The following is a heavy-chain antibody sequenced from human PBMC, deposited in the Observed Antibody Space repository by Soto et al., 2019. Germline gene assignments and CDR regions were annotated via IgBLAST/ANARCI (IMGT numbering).Heavy chain of an antibody. CDR1: DGSISSGGYS. D-gene: IGHD3-22*01. CDR3: ARDTDDSSGYHWFDP. CDR2: IYHSGST. V-gene: IGHV4-30-2*01. J-gene: IGHJ5*02. Sequence: SETLSLTCAVSDGSISSGGYSWSWIRQPPGKGLEWIGYIYHSGSTYYNPSLKSRVTISVDRSKNQFSLKLSSVTAADTAVYYCARDTDDSSGYHWFDPWGQGTLVTVSS.